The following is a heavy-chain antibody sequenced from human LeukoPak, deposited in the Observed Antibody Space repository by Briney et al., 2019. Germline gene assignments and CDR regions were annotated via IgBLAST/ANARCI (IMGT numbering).Heavy chain of an antibody. V-gene: IGHV3-30*04. J-gene: IGHJ6*02. D-gene: IGHD7-27*01. CDR2: ISYEGSNK. CDR3: ARETLTSLGYYGMDV. CDR1: GFTFSSYA. Sequence: GRSLRLACVASGFTFSSYAMHWVSQAPGKGLEWVAVISYEGSNKYYADSVKGRFTISRDNSKNTLYLQMNSLRAEDTAVYYCARETLTSLGYYGMDVWGQGTTVTVSS.